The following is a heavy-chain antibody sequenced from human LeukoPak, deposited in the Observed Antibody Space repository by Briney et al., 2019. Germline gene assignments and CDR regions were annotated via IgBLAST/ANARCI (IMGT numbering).Heavy chain of an antibody. D-gene: IGHD5-24*01. CDR3: ARDGRDGYNYSPEYFQH. Sequence: SETLSLTCTVSGASTSAYYWSWIRQPPGKGLEWIGYSYSGGNANYNPSLKSRVTISIDTSENQFSLRLTSVTAADTAIYFCARDGRDGYNYSPEYFQHWGQGTLVTVSS. CDR2: SYSGGNA. V-gene: IGHV4-59*01. CDR1: GASTSAYY. J-gene: IGHJ1*01.